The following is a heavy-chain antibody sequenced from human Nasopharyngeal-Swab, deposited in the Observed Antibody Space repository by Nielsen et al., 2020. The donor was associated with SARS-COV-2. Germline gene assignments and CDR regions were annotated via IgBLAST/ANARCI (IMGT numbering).Heavy chain of an antibody. J-gene: IGHJ6*02. CDR2: IYSGGST. CDR3: AREGYNWNSGSPYGMDV. V-gene: IGHV3-53*01. D-gene: IGHD1-7*01. CDR1: RFTVSSNY. Sequence: GGSLRLSCAASRFTVSSNYMSWVRQAPGKGLEWVSVIYSGGSTYYADSVKGRFTISRDNSKNTLYLQMNSLRAEDTAVYYCAREGYNWNSGSPYGMDVWGQGTTVTVSS.